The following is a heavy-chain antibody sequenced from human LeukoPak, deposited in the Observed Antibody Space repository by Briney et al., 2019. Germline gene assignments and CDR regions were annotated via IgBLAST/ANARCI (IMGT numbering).Heavy chain of an antibody. CDR3: ARENNGDRGWFDP. J-gene: IGHJ5*02. CDR1: GFTFSSYA. CDR2: ISGSGGST. D-gene: IGHD4-17*01. Sequence: GGSLRLSCAASGFTFSSYAMSWVRQAPGKGLEWVSAISGSGGSTYYADSVKGRFTISRDNSKNTLYLQMNRLRAEGTGVYYCARENNGDRGWFDPWGQETLVTVSS. V-gene: IGHV3-23*01.